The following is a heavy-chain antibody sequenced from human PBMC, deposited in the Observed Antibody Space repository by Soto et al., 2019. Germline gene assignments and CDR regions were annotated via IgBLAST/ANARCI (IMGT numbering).Heavy chain of an antibody. CDR3: ARRGTRVAPFEY. CDR1: GGSIRSYY. V-gene: IGHV4-59*08. D-gene: IGHD1-7*01. CDR2: IYYSGST. J-gene: IGHJ4*02. Sequence: SETLSLTCTVSGGSIRSYYWSWIRQPPGKGLEWIGNIYYSGSTNYNPSLKSRVTLSVDTSKNQFSLKLSSATAADTTVYYCARRGTRVAPFEYWGQGALLTVSS.